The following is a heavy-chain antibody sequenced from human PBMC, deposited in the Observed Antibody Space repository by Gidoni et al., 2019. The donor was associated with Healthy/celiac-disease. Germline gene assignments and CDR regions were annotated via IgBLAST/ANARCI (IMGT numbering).Heavy chain of an antibody. CDR3: AKDTGGGYSGYDFNWYFDL. Sequence: EVQLVESGGGLVQPGRSLRLSCAASGFTFYDYAMHWVRQAPGKGLEWGSGISWNSGSIGYADSVKGRFTISRDNAKNSRYLQMNSLRAEDTALYYCAKDTGGGYSGYDFNWYFDLWGRGTLVTVSS. CDR1: GFTFYDYA. CDR2: ISWNSGSI. V-gene: IGHV3-9*01. J-gene: IGHJ2*01. D-gene: IGHD5-12*01.